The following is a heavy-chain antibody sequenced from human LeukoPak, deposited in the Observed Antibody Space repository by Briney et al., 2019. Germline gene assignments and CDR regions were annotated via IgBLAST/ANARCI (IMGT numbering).Heavy chain of an antibody. Sequence: GGSLRLSCAASGFTFSNYWMHWVRQAPGKGLAWVSHISTDGSSTNYADSVKGRFTISRDNAKNTLYLQMNSLGAEDTAVYYCARDYGGNPYWGQGTLVTVSS. V-gene: IGHV3-74*01. CDR1: GFTFSNYW. CDR2: ISTDGSST. D-gene: IGHD4-23*01. J-gene: IGHJ4*02. CDR3: ARDYGGNPY.